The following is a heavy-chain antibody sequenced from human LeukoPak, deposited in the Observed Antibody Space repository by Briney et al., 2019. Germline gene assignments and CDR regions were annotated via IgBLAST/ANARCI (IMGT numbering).Heavy chain of an antibody. CDR2: IYYSGST. V-gene: IGHV4-31*03. Sequence: SETLSLTCTVSGGSISSGGYYWSWIRQHPGKGLEWIGYIYYSGSTYYNPSLKSRVTISVDTSKNQFSLKLSSVTAADTAVYYCARGTGFPFGELSWFDPWGQGTLVTVSS. CDR1: GGSISSGGYY. J-gene: IGHJ5*02. D-gene: IGHD3-10*01. CDR3: ARGTGFPFGELSWFDP.